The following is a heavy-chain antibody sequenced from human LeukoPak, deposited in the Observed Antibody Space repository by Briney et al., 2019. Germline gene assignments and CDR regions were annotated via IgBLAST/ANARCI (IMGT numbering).Heavy chain of an antibody. Sequence: GASVKVSCKASGYSFTGYYMHWVRQAPGQGLEWMGWINPKSGGIRYAQKMQGRVTMSRDTSISTAYMELSRLRSDDTAVYYCARVGSDNSWIDYWGQGTLVTVSS. CDR1: GYSFTGYY. J-gene: IGHJ4*02. CDR2: INPKSGGI. V-gene: IGHV1-2*02. D-gene: IGHD6-13*01. CDR3: ARVGSDNSWIDY.